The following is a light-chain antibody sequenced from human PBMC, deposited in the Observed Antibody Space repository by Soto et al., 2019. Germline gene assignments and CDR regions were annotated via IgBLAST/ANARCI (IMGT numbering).Light chain of an antibody. J-gene: IGKJ1*01. CDR1: QGPLLVSSQGTG. CDR3: QQYYSPPWT. Sequence: DIVGTNSPDPLALSRGERPTINGSPSQGPLLVSSQGTGLAWYQQKPGQPPRLLIYWASTRESGVPDRFSGSGSGTDFTLTISSLQAEDVALYYCQQYYSPPWTFGQGTKVEIK. CDR2: WAS. V-gene: IGKV4-1*01.